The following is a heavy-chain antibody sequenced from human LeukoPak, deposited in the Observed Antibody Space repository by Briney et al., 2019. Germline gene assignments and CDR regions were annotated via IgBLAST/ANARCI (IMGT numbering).Heavy chain of an antibody. CDR3: ARDFLAAGGSFFGS. Sequence: GGSLRLSCAASGFTVSGNDMSWVRQAPGKGLEWVSVIYSGGSAYYADSVKGRFTISRDSSKNTLYLQMSSLRAEDTAVYFCARDFLAAGGSFFGSWGQGTPVTVSS. J-gene: IGHJ4*02. V-gene: IGHV3-53*01. CDR2: IYSGGSA. CDR1: GFTVSGND. D-gene: IGHD6-13*01.